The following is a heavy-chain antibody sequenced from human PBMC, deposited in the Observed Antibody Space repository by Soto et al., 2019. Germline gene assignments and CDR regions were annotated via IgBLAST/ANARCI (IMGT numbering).Heavy chain of an antibody. CDR3: TTIKYYYWSEGYHYGLDV. J-gene: IGHJ6*02. D-gene: IGHD2-8*01. V-gene: IGHV3-15*07. CDR2: IKSKTDGGTT. Sequence: GGSLRLSCAGSGFTFINAWMNWVRQAPGKGLEWVGRIKSKTDGGTTDYAVPVKGRFTISRDDSKNILYLQMNSLKTEDTAVYYCTTIKYYYWSEGYHYGLDVWGQGTTVTVSS. CDR1: GFTFINAW.